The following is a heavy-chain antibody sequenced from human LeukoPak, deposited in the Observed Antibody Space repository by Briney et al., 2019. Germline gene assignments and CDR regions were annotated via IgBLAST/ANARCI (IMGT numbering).Heavy chain of an antibody. CDR3: ARTHSTSWYNLDY. CDR1: GYRFGSYW. CDR2: IYPGDSDT. D-gene: IGHD6-13*01. V-gene: IGHV5-51*01. J-gene: IGHJ4*02. Sequence: GESLKISCEGSGYRFGSYWISWVRQMPGKGLEWMGIIYPGDSDTRYSPSFQGQVTISADKSVSTAYLQWSSLKASDSAIYYCARTHSTSWYNLDYWGQGTLVTISS.